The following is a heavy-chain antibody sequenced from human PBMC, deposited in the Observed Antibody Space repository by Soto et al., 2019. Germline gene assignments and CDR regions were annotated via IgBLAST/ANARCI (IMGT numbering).Heavy chain of an antibody. CDR3: ARLREWFDP. V-gene: IGHV4-59*02. Sequence: SETLSLTCTVSGDSVSSYSWNWIRQPPGRGLEWIGYIYYSGSTNYNPSLNSRVTISVDTSKNQFSLKLSSVTAADTAVYYCARLREWFDPWGQGTLVNVSS. J-gene: IGHJ5*02. CDR1: GDSVSSYS. CDR2: IYYSGST.